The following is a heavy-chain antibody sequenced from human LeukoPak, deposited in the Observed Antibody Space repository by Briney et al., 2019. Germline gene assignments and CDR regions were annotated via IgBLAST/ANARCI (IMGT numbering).Heavy chain of an antibody. CDR1: GFTFSSYA. V-gene: IGHV3-30*04. CDR2: ISYDGSNK. J-gene: IGHJ6*04. Sequence: GGSLRLSGAASGFTFSSYAMHWVRQAPGKGLEWVAVISYDGSNKYYADSVKGRFTISRDNSKNTLYLQMNSLRAEDTAVYYCARDGDFDYGMDVWGKGTTVTVSS. CDR3: ARDGDFDYGMDV. D-gene: IGHD7-27*01.